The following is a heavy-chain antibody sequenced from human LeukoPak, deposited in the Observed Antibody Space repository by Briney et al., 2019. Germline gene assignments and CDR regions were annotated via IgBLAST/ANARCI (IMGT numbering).Heavy chain of an antibody. CDR2: IKPDGSEK. J-gene: IGHJ4*02. CDR1: GFTFSDYW. CDR3: ARGVSRLFDY. V-gene: IGHV3-7*05. Sequence: PGGSLRLSCAASGFTFSDYWMSWVRQAPGKGLEWVANIKPDGSEKYYVDSVKGRFTISRDNAKDSLYLQMNSLRAEDTAVYYCARGVSRLFDYWGQGTLVTVSS. D-gene: IGHD5/OR15-5a*01.